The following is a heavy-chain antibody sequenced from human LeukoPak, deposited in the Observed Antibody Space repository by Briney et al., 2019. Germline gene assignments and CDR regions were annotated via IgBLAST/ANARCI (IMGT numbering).Heavy chain of an antibody. CDR2: IYYSGST. J-gene: IGHJ4*02. CDR3: ARDDIDSSGYHAYDY. V-gene: IGHV4-59*01. D-gene: IGHD3-22*01. Sequence: SETLSLTCTVSGGSISSYYWSWIRQPPGKGLEWIGYIYYSGSTNYNPSLKSRVTISVDTSKNQFSLKLSSVTAADTAVYYCARDDIDSSGYHAYDYWGQGTLVTVSS. CDR1: GGSISSYY.